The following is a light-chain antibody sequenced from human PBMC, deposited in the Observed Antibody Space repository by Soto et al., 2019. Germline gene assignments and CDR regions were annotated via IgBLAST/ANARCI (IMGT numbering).Light chain of an antibody. CDR3: QSYDSSNHVV. CDR1: RGSIASNY. Sequence: NFMLTQPHSVSESPGKTVTIPCAGSRGSIASNYVQWYQQRPGSAPTAVIFEDDLRPSGVPDRFSGSVDSSSNSATLTISGLKTEDEADYCCQSYDSSNHVVFGGGTKLTVL. V-gene: IGLV6-57*02. J-gene: IGLJ2*01. CDR2: EDD.